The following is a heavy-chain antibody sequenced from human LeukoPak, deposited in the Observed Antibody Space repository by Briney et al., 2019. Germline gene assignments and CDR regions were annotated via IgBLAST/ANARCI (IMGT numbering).Heavy chain of an antibody. CDR3: AKLDYYDSSGYYYDYFDY. V-gene: IGHV3-21*01. CDR1: GFTFSGYV. D-gene: IGHD3-22*01. J-gene: IGHJ4*02. Sequence: GGSLRLSCAASGFTFSGYVMTWVRQAPGKGLECVSSITFSSSHIYYADSVKGRFTISRDNTKDSLYLQMNSLRAEDTAVYYCAKLDYYDSSGYYYDYFDYWGQGTLVTVSS. CDR2: ITFSSSHI.